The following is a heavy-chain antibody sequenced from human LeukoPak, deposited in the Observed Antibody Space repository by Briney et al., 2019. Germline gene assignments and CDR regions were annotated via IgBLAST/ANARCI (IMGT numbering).Heavy chain of an antibody. CDR1: GFTYSDHF. CDR3: VRVGSVSGSDYLDY. V-gene: IGHV3-72*01. J-gene: IGHJ4*02. Sequence: GRSLRLSCPVSGFTYSDHFLDSRRQAPGKGLEWVGRSRNKAKSYTTEYAASVKGRFTISRDDAKNSMYVQMNSLGTEDTAVYYCVRVGSVSGSDYLDYWGQGTLVTVSS. D-gene: IGHD6-19*01. CDR2: SRNKAKSYTT.